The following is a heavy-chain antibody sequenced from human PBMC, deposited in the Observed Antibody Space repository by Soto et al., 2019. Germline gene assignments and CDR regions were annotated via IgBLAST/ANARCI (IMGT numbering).Heavy chain of an antibody. Sequence: PGGSLRLSCAASGFTFSDYGMHWVRQAPGKGLEWVALISYDGNDKYYRESVKGRFTISRDNSKNTLYLQMNSLRAEDTALYYCAKEIAVVLDAFHIWGQATMVTVS. D-gene: IGHD6-19*01. J-gene: IGHJ3*02. CDR1: GFTFSDYG. CDR2: ISYDGNDK. V-gene: IGHV3-30*18. CDR3: AKEIAVVLDAFHI.